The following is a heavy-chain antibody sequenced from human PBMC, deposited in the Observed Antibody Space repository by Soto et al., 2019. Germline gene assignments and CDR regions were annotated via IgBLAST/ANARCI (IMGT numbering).Heavy chain of an antibody. Sequence: EVQVLESGGGLVQPGGSLRLSCAASGFTFSNFPMGWVRQAPGKGLEWVSMISGSGAATSYADSVKGRFTISRDNSKNTLHLQVRSLTAEDTAIYYCARGVGYCSGGSCYRWFDPWGQGTLVTVSS. CDR1: GFTFSNFP. CDR2: ISGSGAAT. V-gene: IGHV3-23*01. J-gene: IGHJ5*02. CDR3: ARGVGYCSGGSCYRWFDP. D-gene: IGHD2-15*01.